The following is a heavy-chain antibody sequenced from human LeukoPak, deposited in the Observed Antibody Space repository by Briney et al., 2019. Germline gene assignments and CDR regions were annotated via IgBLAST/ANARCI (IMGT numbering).Heavy chain of an antibody. Sequence: QSGGSLRLSCAASGFTFDDYAMHWVRQAPGKGLEWVSGISWNSGSIGYADSVKGRFTISRDNAKNSLYLQMNSLRAADTALYYCAKDIGYGGNSYAFDIWGQGTMVTVSS. CDR3: AKDIGYGGNSYAFDI. V-gene: IGHV3-9*01. D-gene: IGHD4-23*01. J-gene: IGHJ3*02. CDR1: GFTFDDYA. CDR2: ISWNSGSI.